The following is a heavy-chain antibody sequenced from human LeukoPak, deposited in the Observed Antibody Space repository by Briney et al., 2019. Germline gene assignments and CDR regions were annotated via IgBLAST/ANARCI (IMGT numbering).Heavy chain of an antibody. J-gene: IGHJ4*02. CDR1: GGSFSGYY. CDR3: ARGRSRYSSSSVFDY. CDR2: INHSGST. D-gene: IGHD6-6*01. V-gene: IGHV4-34*01. Sequence: SETLSLTCAVYGGSFSGYYWSWIRQPPGKWLEWIGEINHSGSTNYNPSLKSRVTISVDTSKNQFSLKLSSVTAADTAVYYCARGRSRYSSSSVFDYWGQGTLVTVSS.